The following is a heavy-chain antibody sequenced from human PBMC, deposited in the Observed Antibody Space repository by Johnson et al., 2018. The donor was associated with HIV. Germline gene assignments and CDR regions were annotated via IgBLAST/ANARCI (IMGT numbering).Heavy chain of an antibody. J-gene: IGHJ3*02. D-gene: IGHD3-22*01. CDR3: ARSDYDSSGYYAFDI. Sequence: VQLVESGGDLVQPGGSLRLSCVGSGFTFSTNWMHWVRQAPGKGLVWVSAIGTAGDTYYPGSVKGRFTISRENAKNSLYLQMNSLRAGDTAVYYCARSDYDSSGYYAFDIWGQGTMVTVSS. CDR2: IGTAGDT. V-gene: IGHV3-13*01. CDR1: GFTFSTNW.